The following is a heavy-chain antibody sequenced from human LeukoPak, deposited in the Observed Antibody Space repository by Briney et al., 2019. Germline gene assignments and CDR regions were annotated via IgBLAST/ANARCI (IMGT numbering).Heavy chain of an antibody. CDR1: GFTFSSYG. V-gene: IGHV3-30*18. CDR2: ISYDGSNK. J-gene: IGHJ4*02. CDR3: AKDSGYYGDKYFDY. Sequence: GRSLRLSCAASGFTFSSYGMHWVRQAPGKGLEWVAVISYDGSNKYYADSVKGRFTISRDNSKNTLYLQMNSLRAEDTAVYYCAKDSGYYGDKYFDYWGQGTLVTVSS. D-gene: IGHD3-22*01.